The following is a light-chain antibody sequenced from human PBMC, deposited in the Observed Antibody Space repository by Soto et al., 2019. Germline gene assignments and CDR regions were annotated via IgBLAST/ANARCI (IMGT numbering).Light chain of an antibody. J-gene: IGKJ1*01. Sequence: DIQMTQSPSTLSASVGDRVTITCRASQTITTWLAWYQQKPGKAPELLIYDASRLQSGVPPRFSGSGFGTEFSLTISGLPPDDSATYYCQQYSTYSGTFGQGTKVDIK. CDR3: QQYSTYSGT. V-gene: IGKV1-5*01. CDR2: DAS. CDR1: QTITTW.